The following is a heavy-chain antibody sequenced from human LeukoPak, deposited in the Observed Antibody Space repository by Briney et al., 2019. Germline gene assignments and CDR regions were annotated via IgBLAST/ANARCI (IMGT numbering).Heavy chain of an antibody. Sequence: SETLSLTCAVFGGSFSGYYWSLIRQPPGKGLEWIGEINHSGSTNYNPSLKSRVTISVDTSKNQFSLKLSSVTAADTAVYYCARAPDSSFLQVAYKKRDYFDYWGQGTLVTVSS. CDR2: INHSGST. V-gene: IGHV4-34*01. J-gene: IGHJ4*02. CDR1: GGSFSGYY. CDR3: ARAPDSSFLQVAYKKRDYFDY. D-gene: IGHD6-6*01.